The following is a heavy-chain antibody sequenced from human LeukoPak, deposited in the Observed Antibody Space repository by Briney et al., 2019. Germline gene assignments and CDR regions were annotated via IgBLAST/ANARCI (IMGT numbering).Heavy chain of an antibody. CDR1: GFTFSSYG. V-gene: IGHV3-33*01. CDR3: VLGSPFDY. J-gene: IGHJ4*02. CDR2: IWYDGTNK. Sequence: GGSLRLSCAASGFTFSSYGMHWVRQAPGKGLEWVAVIWYDGTNKYYADSVKGRFTISRDNSENTLYLQLNSLRAEDTAVYYCVLGSPFDYWGQGTLVTVSS. D-gene: IGHD3-10*01.